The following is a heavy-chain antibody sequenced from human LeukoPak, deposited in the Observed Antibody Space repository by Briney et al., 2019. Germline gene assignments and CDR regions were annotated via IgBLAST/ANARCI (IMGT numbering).Heavy chain of an antibody. CDR3: ARGMDILTGYWFDP. CDR1: GYTFTSYG. J-gene: IGHJ5*02. CDR2: ISAYNGNT. V-gene: IGHV1-18*01. D-gene: IGHD3-9*01. Sequence: GSVKVSCKASGYTFTSYGIHWVRQAPGQGLEWMGWISAYNGNTNSAQKLQGRVTMTTDTSTSTVYMELSSLRSEDTAVYYCARGMDILTGYWFDPWGQGTLVTVSS.